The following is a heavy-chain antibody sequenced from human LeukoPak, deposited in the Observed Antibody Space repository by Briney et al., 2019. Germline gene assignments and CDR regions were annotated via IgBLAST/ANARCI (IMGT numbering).Heavy chain of an antibody. D-gene: IGHD4-23*01. CDR3: ARSRLARLYGGNRRGAFDI. V-gene: IGHV4-61*02. CDR1: GGSISSGSYY. J-gene: IGHJ3*02. Sequence: SETLSLTCTVSGGSISSGSYYWSWIRQPAGKGLEWIGRIYTSGSTNYNPSLKSRVTISVDTSKNQFSLKLSSVTAADTAVYYCARSRLARLYGGNRRGAFDIWGQGTMVTVSS. CDR2: IYTSGST.